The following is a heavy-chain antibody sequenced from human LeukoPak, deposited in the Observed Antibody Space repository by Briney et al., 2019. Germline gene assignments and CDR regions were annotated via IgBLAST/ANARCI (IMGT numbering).Heavy chain of an antibody. CDR1: GYTFTSYG. CDR2: ISAYNGNT. Sequence: ASVKVSCKASGYTFTSYGISWVRQAPGQGLEWMGWISAYNGNTNYAQKIQGRVTMTTDTATSTAYMELRSLRSDDTAVYYCAVTTFENWFDPWGQGTLVTVSS. CDR3: AVTTFENWFDP. D-gene: IGHD3-10*02. V-gene: IGHV1-18*01. J-gene: IGHJ5*02.